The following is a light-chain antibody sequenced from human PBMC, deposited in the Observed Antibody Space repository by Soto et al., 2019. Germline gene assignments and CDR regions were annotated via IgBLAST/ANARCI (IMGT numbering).Light chain of an antibody. Sequence: QSVLTQPPSVSGAPGQRVTISCTGSSSNIGAGYDVHWYQQVPGTAPRLVIYDNNNRPSGVPDRFSGSKSGTSGSLAIIGLPAEDEADYYCQSYDSGLSVVFGGGTKLTVL. J-gene: IGLJ3*02. CDR1: SSNIGAGYD. CDR2: DNN. V-gene: IGLV1-40*01. CDR3: QSYDSGLSVV.